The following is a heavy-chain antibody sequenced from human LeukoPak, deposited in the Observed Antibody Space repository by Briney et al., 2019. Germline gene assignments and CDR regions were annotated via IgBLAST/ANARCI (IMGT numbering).Heavy chain of an antibody. CDR2: MNPNSGNT. V-gene: IGHV1-8*01. CDR3: AGEVLGVRGVIYY. Sequence: GASVKVSCKASGYTFTSYDINWVRQATGQGLEWMGWMNPNSGNTGYAQKFQGRVTMTRNTSISTAYMELSSLRSEDTAVYYCAGEVLGVRGVIYYWGQGTLVTVSS. J-gene: IGHJ4*02. CDR1: GYTFTSYD. D-gene: IGHD3-10*01.